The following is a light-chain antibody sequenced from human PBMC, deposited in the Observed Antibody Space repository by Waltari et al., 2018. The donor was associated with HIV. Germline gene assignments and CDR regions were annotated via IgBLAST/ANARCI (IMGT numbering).Light chain of an antibody. CDR2: LNSDGSH. Sequence: QLVLTQSPSASASLGASVKVTCTLSSGHSNYAIAWHQQQPEKGPRYLMKLNSDGSHSKGGGIPDRFSGSSSGAERYLTISSLQSEDEADYYCQTWGTGIWVFGGGTKLTVL. CDR3: QTWGTGIWV. V-gene: IGLV4-69*01. J-gene: IGLJ3*02. CDR1: SGHSNYA.